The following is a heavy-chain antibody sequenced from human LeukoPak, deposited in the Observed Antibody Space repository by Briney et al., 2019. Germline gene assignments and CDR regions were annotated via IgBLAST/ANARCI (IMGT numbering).Heavy chain of an antibody. V-gene: IGHV1-46*01. CDR1: GYTFTSYY. D-gene: IGHD2-8*01. CDR2: INPSGGST. CDR3: ARGANYCTNGVCSLFY. Sequence: ASVKVSCKASGYTFTSYYMHWVRQAPGQGLEWMGIINPSGGSTSYAQKFQGRVTMTRDMSTSTVYMELGSLRSEDTAVYYCARGANYCTNGVCSLFYWGQGTLVTVSS. J-gene: IGHJ4*02.